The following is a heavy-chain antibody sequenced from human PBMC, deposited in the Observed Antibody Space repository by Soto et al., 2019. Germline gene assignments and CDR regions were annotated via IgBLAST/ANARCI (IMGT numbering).Heavy chain of an antibody. CDR3: ARESEDLTSNFDY. CDR1: WFTFTRYS. Sequence: GGSLRLSCAASWFTFTRYSMNWVRQAPGKGLEWVSSISSTTNYIYYGDSMKGRFTISRDNAKNSLYLEMNSLRAEDTAVYYCARESEDLTSNFDYWGQGTLVTVS. J-gene: IGHJ4*02. V-gene: IGHV3-21*06. CDR2: ISSTTNYI.